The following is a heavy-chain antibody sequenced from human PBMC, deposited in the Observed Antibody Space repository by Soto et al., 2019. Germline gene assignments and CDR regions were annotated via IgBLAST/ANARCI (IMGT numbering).Heavy chain of an antibody. D-gene: IGHD3-9*01. CDR1: GYSISSGYY. Sequence: SETLSLTCTVSGYSISSGYYWGWIRQPPGKGLEWIGSIYHSGSTYYNPSLKSRVTISVDTSKNQFSLKLSSVTAADTAVYYCARVNYDILTGYYYYYYGMDVWGQGTTVTVSS. CDR2: IYHSGST. V-gene: IGHV4-38-2*02. J-gene: IGHJ6*02. CDR3: ARVNYDILTGYYYYYYGMDV.